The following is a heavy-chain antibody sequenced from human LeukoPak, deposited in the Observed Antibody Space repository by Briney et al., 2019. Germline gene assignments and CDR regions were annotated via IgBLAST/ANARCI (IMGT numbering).Heavy chain of an antibody. J-gene: IGHJ4*02. V-gene: IGHV3-48*04. CDR3: ARPRGYSYGYGDY. Sequence: GSLRLSCAASGFTFSSYSMNWVRQAPGKGLEWVSYISSSGNTIDYADSVKGRFTISRDNAKNSLYLQMVSLRAEDTAVYYCARPRGYSYGYGDYWGQGTLVTVSS. CDR2: ISSSGNTI. D-gene: IGHD5-18*01. CDR1: GFTFSSYS.